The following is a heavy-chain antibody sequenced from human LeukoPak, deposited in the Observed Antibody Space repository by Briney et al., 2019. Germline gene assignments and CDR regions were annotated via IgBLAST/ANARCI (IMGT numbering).Heavy chain of an antibody. CDR3: AKSRYCSDGCCSFYFYF. CDR1: GFTFDDYA. D-gene: IGHD2-15*01. V-gene: IGHV3-9*01. Sequence: GRSLRFSCAASGFTFDDYAMHWVRQAPGKGLEWVSGISWNSGSIGYADSVKGRFTISRDNAKNSLYLQMNSLRAEDTALYYWAKSRYCSDGCCSFYFYFWGQGTLVTVSS. CDR2: ISWNSGSI. J-gene: IGHJ4*01.